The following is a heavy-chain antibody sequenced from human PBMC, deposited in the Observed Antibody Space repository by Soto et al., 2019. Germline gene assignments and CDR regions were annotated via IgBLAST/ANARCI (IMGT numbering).Heavy chain of an antibody. J-gene: IGHJ6*02. V-gene: IGHV4-39*01. Sequence: PSETLSLTCTVSGGSISSSSYYWGWIRQPPGKGLEWIGSIYYSGSTYYNPSLKSRVTISVDTSKNQFSLKLSSVTAADTAVYYCARATYYGDYWAPDYYYYGMDVWGQGTTVTVSS. CDR1: GGSISSSSYY. D-gene: IGHD4-17*01. CDR3: ARATYYGDYWAPDYYYYGMDV. CDR2: IYYSGST.